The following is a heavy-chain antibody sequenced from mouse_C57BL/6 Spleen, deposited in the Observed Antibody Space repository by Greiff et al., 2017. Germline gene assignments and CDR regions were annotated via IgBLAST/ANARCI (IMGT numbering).Heavy chain of an antibody. CDR1: GFTFSDYY. J-gene: IGHJ4*01. CDR3: ARGDSSGPYYAMDY. D-gene: IGHD3-2*02. Sequence: DVKLVESEGGLVQPGSSMKLSCTASGFTFSDYYMAWVRQVPEKGLEWVANINYDGSSTYYLDSLKSRFIISGDNAKNILYLQMSSLKSEDTATYYCARGDSSGPYYAMDYWGQGTSVTVSS. CDR2: INYDGSST. V-gene: IGHV5-16*01.